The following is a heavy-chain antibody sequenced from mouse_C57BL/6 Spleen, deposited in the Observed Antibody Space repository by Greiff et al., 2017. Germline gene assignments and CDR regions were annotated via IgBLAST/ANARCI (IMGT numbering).Heavy chain of an antibody. V-gene: IGHV1-19*01. CDR1: GYTFTDYY. Sequence: EVQLQQSGPVLVKPGASVKMSCKASGYTFTDYYMNWVKQSHGKSLEWIGVINPYNGGTSYNQKFKGKATLTVDKSSSTAYMELNSLTSEDSAVYYCARGEGIYYYGSSLPLFDYWGQGTTLTVSS. CDR2: INPYNGGT. D-gene: IGHD1-1*01. CDR3: ARGEGIYYYGSSLPLFDY. J-gene: IGHJ2*01.